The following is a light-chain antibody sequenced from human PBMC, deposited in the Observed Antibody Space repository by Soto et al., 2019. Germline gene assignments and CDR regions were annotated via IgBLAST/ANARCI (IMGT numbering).Light chain of an antibody. Sequence: AIRMTQSPSSFSASPGDRATTTCRASQGISSYLAWYQQKPGKAPKLLIYAASTLQSGVPSRFSGSGSGTDFTLTISCLQSEDFATYYCQQYYSYPPTFGQGTKVDIK. J-gene: IGKJ1*01. CDR3: QQYYSYPPT. CDR2: AAS. V-gene: IGKV1-8*01. CDR1: QGISSY.